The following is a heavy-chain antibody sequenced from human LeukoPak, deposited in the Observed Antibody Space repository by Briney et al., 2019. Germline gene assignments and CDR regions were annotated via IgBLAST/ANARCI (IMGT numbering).Heavy chain of an antibody. V-gene: IGHV3-74*01. J-gene: IGHJ4*02. CDR2: INSDGSST. CDR3: ASLPGIAVAGTFGSRGFDY. CDR1: GFTFSSYW. D-gene: IGHD6-19*01. Sequence: LTGGSLRLSCAASGFTFSSYWMHWVRQAPGKGLVWVSRINSDGSSTSYADSVKGRFTISRDNAKNTLYLQMNSLRAEDTAVYYCASLPGIAVAGTFGSRGFDYWGQGTLVTVSS.